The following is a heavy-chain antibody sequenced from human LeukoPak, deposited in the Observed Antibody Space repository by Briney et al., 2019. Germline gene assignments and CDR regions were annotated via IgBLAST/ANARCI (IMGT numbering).Heavy chain of an antibody. J-gene: IGHJ4*02. CDR1: GGTFSSYA. CDR2: IIPIFGTA. CDR3: ARTLNYCSSTSCTWDPVGY. Sequence: ASVKVSCKASGGTFSSYAISWVRQAPGQELEWMGGIIPIFGTANYAQKFQGRVTITAYESTSTAYMELSSLRSEDTAVYYCARTLNYCSSTSCTWDPVGYWGQGTLVTVSS. D-gene: IGHD2-2*01. V-gene: IGHV1-69*01.